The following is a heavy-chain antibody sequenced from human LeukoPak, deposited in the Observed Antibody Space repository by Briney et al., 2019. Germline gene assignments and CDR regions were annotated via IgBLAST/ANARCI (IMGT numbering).Heavy chain of an antibody. Sequence: PGGSLRLSCADSGFTFSSYAMHWVRQAPGKGLEWVAVISYDGSNKYYADSVKGRFTISRDNSKNTLYLQMNSLRAEDTAVYYCARAREGSSWSLFDYWGQGTLVTVSS. CDR1: GFTFSSYA. CDR2: ISYDGSNK. CDR3: ARAREGSSWSLFDY. J-gene: IGHJ4*02. D-gene: IGHD6-13*01. V-gene: IGHV3-30-3*01.